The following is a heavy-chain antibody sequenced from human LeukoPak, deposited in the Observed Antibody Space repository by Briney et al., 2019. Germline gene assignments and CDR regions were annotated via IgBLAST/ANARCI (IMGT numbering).Heavy chain of an antibody. V-gene: IGHV1-2*02. CDR3: ARDRIAAGGPRFDY. CDR1: GYTFTGYY. Sequence: ASVKVSCKASGYTFTGYYMHWVRQAPGQGLEWMGWINPNSGGTNYAQKLQGRVTMTTDTSTSTAYMELRSLRSDDTAVYYCARDRIAAGGPRFDYWGQGSLVTVSS. CDR2: INPNSGGT. J-gene: IGHJ4*02. D-gene: IGHD6-13*01.